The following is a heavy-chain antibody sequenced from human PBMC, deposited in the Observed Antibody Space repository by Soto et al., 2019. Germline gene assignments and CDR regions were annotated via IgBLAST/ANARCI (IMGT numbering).Heavy chain of an antibody. Sequence: QVQLVQSGAEVKKPGASVKVSCKASGYTFTSYDINWVRQATGQGLEAMGWMNPNSGNTGYAQKFQGRVTTTRNTAIRTAYMELSSLRSEDTAVYYCARCRPDSTNDYWGQGTLAAVSS. CDR2: MNPNSGNT. CDR3: ARCRPDSTNDY. D-gene: IGHD3-22*01. CDR1: GYTFTSYD. J-gene: IGHJ4*02. V-gene: IGHV1-8*01.